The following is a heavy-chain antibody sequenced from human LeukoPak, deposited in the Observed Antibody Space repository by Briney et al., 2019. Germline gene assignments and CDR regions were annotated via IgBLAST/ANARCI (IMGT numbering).Heavy chain of an antibody. Sequence: PSQTLSLTCTVSGGSISSGSYYWSWIRQPAGKGLEWIGRIYTSGSTNYNPSLKSRVTISVHTSKNQFSLKLSSVTAADTAVYYCTRSGGYYDSSGYYVSLAFDIWGQGTMVTVSS. D-gene: IGHD3-22*01. CDR2: IYTSGST. V-gene: IGHV4-61*02. J-gene: IGHJ3*02. CDR1: GGSISSGSYY. CDR3: TRSGGYYDSSGYYVSLAFDI.